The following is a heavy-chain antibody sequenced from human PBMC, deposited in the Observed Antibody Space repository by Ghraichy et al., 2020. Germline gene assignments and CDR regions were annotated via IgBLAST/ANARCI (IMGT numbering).Heavy chain of an antibody. J-gene: IGHJ6*02. CDR1: GGSISSFH. CDR2: IYYSGST. V-gene: IGHV4-59*08. Sequence: SETLSLTCTVSGGSISSFHWSWIRQPPGKGLEWIGYIYYSGSTNYNPSLKSRVTISVDTSKNQFSLKLTSVTAADTAVYYCARRRKGMDVWGQGTTVTISS. CDR3: ARRRKGMDV. D-gene: IGHD1-14*01.